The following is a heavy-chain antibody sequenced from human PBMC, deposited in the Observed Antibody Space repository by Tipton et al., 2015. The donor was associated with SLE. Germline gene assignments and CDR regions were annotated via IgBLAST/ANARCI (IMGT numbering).Heavy chain of an antibody. Sequence: LSLTCIVSGDSISSTSYYWGWIRQPPGKGLEWVSSISSSGSYIYYADSVKGRFTISRDNAKNSLYLQMNSLRAEDTAVYYCASGIAVAPDYWGQGTLVTVSS. CDR3: ASGIAVAPDY. V-gene: IGHV3-21*01. D-gene: IGHD6-19*01. J-gene: IGHJ4*02. CDR1: GDSISSTSYY. CDR2: ISSSGSYI.